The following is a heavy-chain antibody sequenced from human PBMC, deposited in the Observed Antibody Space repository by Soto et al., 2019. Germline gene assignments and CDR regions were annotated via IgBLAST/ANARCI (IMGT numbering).Heavy chain of an antibody. Sequence: SVKVASNASGYTFIDSHINSVRHASGQALESLGSINPKTGDTNYPQKFQGRITMNRDTSMSTDYMELTNLTSDDTAVYYCERDPPRYFTSSPEGAGLWGQGTLVGVSS. V-gene: IGHV1-2*02. CDR1: GYTFIDSH. CDR2: INPKTGDT. D-gene: IGHD2-21*01. CDR3: ERDPPRYFTSSPEGAGL. J-gene: IGHJ4*02.